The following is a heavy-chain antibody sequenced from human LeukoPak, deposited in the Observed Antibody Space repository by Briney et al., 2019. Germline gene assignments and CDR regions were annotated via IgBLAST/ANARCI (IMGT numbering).Heavy chain of an antibody. V-gene: IGHV1-46*01. CDR3: ARDYSGSSDY. CDR1: GYTFTIYY. Sequence: ASVNVSFTASGYTFTIYYMHWVRQAPGQGLEWMGIINPSGGSTSYAQKFQGRVTMTSDTSTSTVYMGLSSLRSEDTAVYYCARDYSGSSDYWGQGTLVTVSS. J-gene: IGHJ4*02. D-gene: IGHD1-26*01. CDR2: INPSGGST.